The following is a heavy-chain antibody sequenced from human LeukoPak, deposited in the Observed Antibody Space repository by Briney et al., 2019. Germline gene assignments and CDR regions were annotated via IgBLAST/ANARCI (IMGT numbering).Heavy chain of an antibody. V-gene: IGHV3-9*03. CDR3: AKGVSSGYCREHFDY. CDR1: GFTFDDYA. J-gene: IGHJ4*02. D-gene: IGHD3-22*01. CDR2: ITWNSGSI. Sequence: GGPLRLSCAASGFTFDDYAMHWVRQAPGKGLEWVSGITWNSGSIGYADSVKGRFTISRDNAKNSLYLQMNSLRAEDMALYYCAKGVSSGYCREHFDYWGQGTLVTVSS.